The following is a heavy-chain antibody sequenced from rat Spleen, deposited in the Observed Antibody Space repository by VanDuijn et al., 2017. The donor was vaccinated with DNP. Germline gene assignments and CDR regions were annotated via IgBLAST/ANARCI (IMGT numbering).Heavy chain of an antibody. Sequence: QVQLRESGPVLVQASETLSLTCTVSGFSLTNYGVIWVRQSPGKGLEWLGIIWGHGNTDYNSALKSRLSINRDTSKSQVFQKMNSLRSDDTATYYGTSESWGYGMDAWGQGASVTVSS. J-gene: IGHJ4*01. CDR2: IWGHGNT. D-gene: IGHD5-1*01. V-gene: IGHV2S75*01. CDR1: GFSLTNYG. CDR3: TSESWGYGMDA.